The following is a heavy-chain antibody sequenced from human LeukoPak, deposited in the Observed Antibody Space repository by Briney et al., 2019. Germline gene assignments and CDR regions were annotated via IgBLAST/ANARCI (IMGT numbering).Heavy chain of an antibody. CDR3: ARLPLYWYSSSQYYYYYYMDV. V-gene: IGHV4-34*01. Sequence: PSETLSLTCAVYGGSFSGYYWSWIRQPPGKGLEWIGEINHSGSTNYSPSLKSRVTISVDTSKNQFSLKLSSVTAADTAVYYCARLPLYWYSSSQYYYYYYMDVWGKGTTVTVSS. CDR2: INHSGST. D-gene: IGHD6-6*01. J-gene: IGHJ6*03. CDR1: GGSFSGYY.